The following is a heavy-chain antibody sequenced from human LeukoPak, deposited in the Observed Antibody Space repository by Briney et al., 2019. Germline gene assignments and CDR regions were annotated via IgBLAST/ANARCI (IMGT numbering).Heavy chain of an antibody. Sequence: GASVKVSCKASGYTFTSYGISWVRQAPGQGLEWMGWISAYNGNTNYAQKLQGRVTMTTDTSTSTAYMELSSLRSEDTAVYYCARKAYSSGSYGMDVWGQGTTVTVSS. D-gene: IGHD6-19*01. CDR2: ISAYNGNT. CDR1: GYTFTSYG. V-gene: IGHV1-18*01. CDR3: ARKAYSSGSYGMDV. J-gene: IGHJ6*02.